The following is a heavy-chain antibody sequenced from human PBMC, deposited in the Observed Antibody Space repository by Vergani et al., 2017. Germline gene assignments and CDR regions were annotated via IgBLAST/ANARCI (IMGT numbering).Heavy chain of an antibody. V-gene: IGHV1-69*02. J-gene: IGHJ6*02. CDR3: ARAARPPTESPYYYYYGMDV. Sequence: QVQLVQSGAEVKKPGSSVKVSCKASGGTFSSYTISWVRQAPGQGLEWMGRIIPILGIANYAQKFQGRVTITADNSTSPAYMELSSVRSEDTAVYYCARAARPPTESPYYYYYGMDVWGQGTTVTVSS. CDR2: IIPILGIA. CDR1: GGTFSSYT. D-gene: IGHD1-26*01.